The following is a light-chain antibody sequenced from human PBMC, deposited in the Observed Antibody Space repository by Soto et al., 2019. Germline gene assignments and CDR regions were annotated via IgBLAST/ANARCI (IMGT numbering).Light chain of an antibody. V-gene: IGKV1-9*01. CDR1: QAITNN. CDR3: QQVKSYPRT. J-gene: IGKJ4*01. Sequence: DIHLTQSPSSLSASVGDRVTITCRASQAITNNLAWYQQKPGNPPKLLIYEESTLHSGVPSRFSGRKVGTQFILTIDSLQPEDFATYYCQQVKSYPRTFGGGTKVEI. CDR2: EES.